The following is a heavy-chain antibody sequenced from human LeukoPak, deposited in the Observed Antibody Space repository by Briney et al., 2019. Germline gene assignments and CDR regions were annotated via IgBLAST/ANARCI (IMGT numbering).Heavy chain of an antibody. Sequence: SETLSLTCTVSGGSISSYYWSWIRQPPGKGLEWIGYIYYSGSTNYNPSLKSRVTISVDTSKNQFSLKLSSVAAADTAVYYCARYLSSGWPDYWGQGTLVTVSS. CDR2: IYYSGST. CDR1: GGSISSYY. D-gene: IGHD6-19*01. J-gene: IGHJ4*02. V-gene: IGHV4-59*01. CDR3: ARYLSSGWPDY.